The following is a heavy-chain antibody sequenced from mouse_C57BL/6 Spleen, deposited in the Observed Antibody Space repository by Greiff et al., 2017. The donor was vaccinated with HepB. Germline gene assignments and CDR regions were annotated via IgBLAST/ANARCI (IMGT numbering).Heavy chain of an antibody. D-gene: IGHD1-2*01. CDR2: IDPNSGGT. V-gene: IGHV1-72*01. J-gene: IGHJ1*03. Sequence: QVHVKQPGAELVKPGASVKLSCKASGYTFTSYWMHWVKQRPGRGLEWIGRIDPNSGGTKYNEKFKSKATLTVDKPSSTAYMQLSSLTSEDSAVYYCALITTAVRGYFDVWGTGTTVTVSS. CDR1: GYTFTSYW. CDR3: ALITTAVRGYFDV.